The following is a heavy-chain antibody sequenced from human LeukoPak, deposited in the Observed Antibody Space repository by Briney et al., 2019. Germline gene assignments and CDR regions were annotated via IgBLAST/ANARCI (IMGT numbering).Heavy chain of an antibody. D-gene: IGHD5-18*01. CDR2: IYYSGST. V-gene: IGHV4-59*01. J-gene: IGHJ5*02. Sequence: SETLSLTCTVSGGSIRSYYWTWIRQPPGKGLEWIGYIYYSGSTNYNPSLKSRVTTSVDTSKNQFSLKLSSVTAADTAVYYCARGEYTYGGHNWFDPWGQGTLVTVSS. CDR1: GGSIRSYY. CDR3: ARGEYTYGGHNWFDP.